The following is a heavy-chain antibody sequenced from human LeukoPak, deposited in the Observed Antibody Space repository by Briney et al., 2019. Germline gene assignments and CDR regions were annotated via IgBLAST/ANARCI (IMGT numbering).Heavy chain of an antibody. Sequence: GGSLRLSCAASGFTFSSYSMNWVRQAPGKGLEWVSSISSSSSYIYYADSVKGRFTISRDNAKNSLYLQMNSLRAEDTAVYYCARDPSVLYSSSWPSCDYWGQGTLVTVSS. D-gene: IGHD6-13*01. J-gene: IGHJ4*02. CDR1: GFTFSSYS. CDR3: ARDPSVLYSSSWPSCDY. V-gene: IGHV3-21*01. CDR2: ISSSSSYI.